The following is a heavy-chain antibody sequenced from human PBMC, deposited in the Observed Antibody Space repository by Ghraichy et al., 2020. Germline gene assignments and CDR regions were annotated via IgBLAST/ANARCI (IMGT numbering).Heavy chain of an antibody. CDR3: ARVSLGNYGGNSFGDY. Sequence: SVKVSCKASGGTFSSYAISWVRQAPGQGLEWMGGIIPIFGTANYAQKFQGRVTITADESTSTAYMELSSLRSEDTAVYYCARVSLGNYGGNSFGDYWGQGTLVTVSS. CDR2: IIPIFGTA. V-gene: IGHV1-69*13. D-gene: IGHD4-23*01. CDR1: GGTFSSYA. J-gene: IGHJ4*02.